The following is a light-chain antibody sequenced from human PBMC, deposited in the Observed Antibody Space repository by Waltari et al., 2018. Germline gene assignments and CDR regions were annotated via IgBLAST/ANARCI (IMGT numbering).Light chain of an antibody. CDR1: TSDVGNYDL. J-gene: IGLJ1*01. CDR3: CSYAGLGTYV. CDR2: EVI. Sequence: QSALTQPASVSGTPGQSITISCTGTTSDVGNYDLVSWYQQHPGKAPKLLICEVINRPSGFSSRFSGSKSGNTASLTISGLQAEDEADYYCCSYAGLGTYVFGSGTKVTVL. V-gene: IGLV2-23*02.